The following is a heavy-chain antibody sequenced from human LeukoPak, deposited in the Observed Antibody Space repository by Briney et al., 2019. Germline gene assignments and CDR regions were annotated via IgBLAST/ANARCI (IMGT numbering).Heavy chain of an antibody. CDR3: ARASRDGYNWSYYYYYMDV. D-gene: IGHD5-24*01. CDR2: INHSGST. Sequence: SETLSLTCAVYGGSFSGYYWSWIRQPPGKGLEWIGEINHSGSTNYNPSLKSRVTISVDTSKNQFSLKLSSVTAADTAVYYCARASRDGYNWSYYYYYMDVWGKGTTVTVSS. V-gene: IGHV4-34*01. CDR1: GGSFSGYY. J-gene: IGHJ6*03.